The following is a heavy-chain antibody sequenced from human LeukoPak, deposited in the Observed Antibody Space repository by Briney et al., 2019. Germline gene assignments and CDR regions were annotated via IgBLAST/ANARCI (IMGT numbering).Heavy chain of an antibody. Sequence: GASVKVSCKASGYSFTNYAMNWVRQAPGQGLEWMGWINTDTGNPTYAQGFTGRFVFSLDTSVSTAYLQISSLKAEDTALYYCARNQYCSSANCYGGRGALDFWGQGTLLTVSS. CDR2: INTDTGNP. D-gene: IGHD2-2*01. J-gene: IGHJ4*02. CDR3: ARNQYCSSANCYGGRGALDF. CDR1: GYSFTNYA. V-gene: IGHV7-4-1*02.